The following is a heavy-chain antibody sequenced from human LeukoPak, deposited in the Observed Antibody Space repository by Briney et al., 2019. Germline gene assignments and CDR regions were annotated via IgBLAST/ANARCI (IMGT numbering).Heavy chain of an antibody. CDR1: GFTFSTYT. V-gene: IGHV3-21*04. CDR2: ISSSSSYI. J-gene: IGHJ4*02. D-gene: IGHD3-22*01. CDR3: AWYYYDSSGYSPAFDY. Sequence: GGSLRLSCAASGFTFSTYTMNWVRQAPGKGLEWVSSISSSSSYIYYADSVKGRFTISRDNAKNSLYLQMNSLRAEDTAVYYCAWYYYDSSGYSPAFDYWGQGTLVTVSS.